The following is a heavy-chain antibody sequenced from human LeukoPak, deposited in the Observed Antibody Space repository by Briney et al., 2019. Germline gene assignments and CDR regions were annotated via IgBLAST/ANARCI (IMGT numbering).Heavy chain of an antibody. CDR1: GYTFTAYY. CDR3: ARADIVATIEDY. D-gene: IGHD5-12*01. J-gene: IGHJ4*02. Sequence: ASVKVSCKTSGYTFTAYYMHWVRQAPGQGLEWMGWINPNSGGTNYAQKFQGRVTMTRDTSISTAYMELSRLRSDDTAVYYCARADIVATIEDYWGQGTLVTVSS. V-gene: IGHV1-2*02. CDR2: INPNSGGT.